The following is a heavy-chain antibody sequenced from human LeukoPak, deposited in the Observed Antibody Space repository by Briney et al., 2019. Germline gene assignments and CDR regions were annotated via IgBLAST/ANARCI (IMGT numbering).Heavy chain of an antibody. Sequence: GGSLRLSCAASGFTFSSYWMSWVRQAPGKGLEWVANIKQDGSEKYYVDSVKGRFTISRDNAKNSLYLQMNSLRAEDTAVYYCARSVAKRYYYYYMDVWGKGTTVTVSS. CDR2: IKQDGSEK. CDR3: ARSVAKRYYYYYMDV. J-gene: IGHJ6*03. V-gene: IGHV3-7*01. CDR1: GFTFSSYW. D-gene: IGHD6-19*01.